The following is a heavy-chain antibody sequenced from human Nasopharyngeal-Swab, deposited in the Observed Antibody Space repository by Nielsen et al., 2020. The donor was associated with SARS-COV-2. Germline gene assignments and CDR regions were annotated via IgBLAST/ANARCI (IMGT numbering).Heavy chain of an antibody. CDR1: GFSLSTSGVG. Sequence: SGPTLVKPTQTGTLTCTFSGFSLSTSGVGVGGIRQPPGKALEWLALIYWDDDKRYSPSLKSRLTITKDTSKNQVVLTMTNMDPVDTATYYCAHSGIGYYYYGMDVWGQGTTVTVSS. D-gene: IGHD1-26*01. CDR3: AHSGIGYYYYGMDV. J-gene: IGHJ6*02. CDR2: IYWDDDK. V-gene: IGHV2-5*02.